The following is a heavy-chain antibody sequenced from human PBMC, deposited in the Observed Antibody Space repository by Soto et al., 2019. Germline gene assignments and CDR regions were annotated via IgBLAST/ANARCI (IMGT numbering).Heavy chain of an antibody. D-gene: IGHD4-17*01. CDR1: GGSITSADNY. CDR2: ISYSGST. J-gene: IGHJ4*02. Sequence: PSETLSLTCTVSGGSITSADNYWDWIRQPPGKGLEWIGYISYSGSTYYTPSLKSRVTISMHTSKNHFSLNLTSVTAADTAVYYCARARYGDFLDYWGQGLLVTVSS. V-gene: IGHV4-30-4*01. CDR3: ARARYGDFLDY.